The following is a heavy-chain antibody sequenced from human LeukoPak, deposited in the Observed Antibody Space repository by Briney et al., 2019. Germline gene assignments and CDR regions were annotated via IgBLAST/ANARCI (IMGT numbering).Heavy chain of an antibody. V-gene: IGHV3-21*01. CDR1: GFTFSSYS. CDR3: ARGGGSYPRGRNWFDP. D-gene: IGHD1-26*01. Sequence: PGGSLRLSCAASGFTFSSYSMNWVRQAPGKGLEWVSSISSISSYIYYADSVKGRFTISRDNAKNSLYLQMNSLRAEDTAVYYCARGGGSYPRGRNWFDPWGQGTLVTVSS. CDR2: ISSISSYI. J-gene: IGHJ5*02.